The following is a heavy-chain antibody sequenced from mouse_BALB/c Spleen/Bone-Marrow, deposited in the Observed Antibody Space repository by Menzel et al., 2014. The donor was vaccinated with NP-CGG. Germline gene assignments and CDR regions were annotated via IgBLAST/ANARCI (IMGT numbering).Heavy chain of an antibody. V-gene: IGHV5-9-2*01. CDR3: ARHAYYDQTEVSFVY. J-gene: IGHJ3*01. CDR1: GFTFSNYG. CDR2: ISGGGSYT. D-gene: IGHD2-4*01. Sequence: VHLVESGGGLVKSGGSLKLSCAASGFTFSNYGMSWVRQTPEKRLEWVATISGGGSYTFYSDSVKGRFTISRDNAKTNLYLQLSSLRSEDTALYYCARHAYYDQTEVSFVYWGQGTLVTVSA.